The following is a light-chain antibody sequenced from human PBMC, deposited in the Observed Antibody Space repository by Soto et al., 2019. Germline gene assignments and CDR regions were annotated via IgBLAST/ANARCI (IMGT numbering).Light chain of an antibody. J-gene: IGLJ2*01. CDR1: SSNTGADYD. CDR3: QSYDSSLSNLVV. Sequence: QSALTQPPSVSGAPGQRVTISCTGSSSNTGADYDVHWYQHLPGSAPKLLIYDNNIRPSGVPDRFSGSKSGTSASLAITGLQAEDEGDYYCQSYDSSLSNLVVFGGGTKITV. CDR2: DNN. V-gene: IGLV1-40*01.